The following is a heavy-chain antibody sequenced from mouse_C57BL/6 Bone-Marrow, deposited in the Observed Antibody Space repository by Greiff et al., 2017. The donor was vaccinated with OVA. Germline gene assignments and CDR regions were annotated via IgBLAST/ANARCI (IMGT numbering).Heavy chain of an antibody. V-gene: IGHV5-4*03. Sequence: EVMLVESGGGLVKPGGSLKLSCAASGFTFSSYAMSWVRQTPEKRLEWVATISDGGSYTYYPDNVKGRFTISRDNAKNNLYLQMSHLKSEDTAMYYGAQIGDYYGSSYWYFDVWGTGTTVTVSS. CDR3: AQIGDYYGSSYWYFDV. D-gene: IGHD1-1*01. CDR2: ISDGGSYT. CDR1: GFTFSSYA. J-gene: IGHJ1*03.